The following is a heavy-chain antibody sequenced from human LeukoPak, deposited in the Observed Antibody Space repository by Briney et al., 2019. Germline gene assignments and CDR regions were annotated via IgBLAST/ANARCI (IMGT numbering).Heavy chain of an antibody. CDR2: IIPIFGTA. Sequence: SVKVSCKASGCTFSSYAISWVRQAPGQGLEWMGRIIPIFGTANYAQKFQGRVTITTDESTSTAYMELSSLRSEDTAVYYCARDGRGYSYGEFDFDYWGQGTLVTVSS. D-gene: IGHD5-18*01. CDR3: ARDGRGYSYGEFDFDY. CDR1: GCTFSSYA. V-gene: IGHV1-69*05. J-gene: IGHJ4*02.